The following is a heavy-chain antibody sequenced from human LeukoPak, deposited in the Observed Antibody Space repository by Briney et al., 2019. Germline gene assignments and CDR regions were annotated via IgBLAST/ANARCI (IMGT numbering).Heavy chain of an antibody. CDR2: IYYSGST. V-gene: IGHV4-31*03. D-gene: IGHD6-19*01. Sequence: PSQTLSLTCTVSGGSISSGGYYWSWIRQHPGKGLEWIGYIYYSGSTYYNPSLKSRVTISVDTSKNQFSLKLSSVTATDTAVYYCARGADSSGWPTRYYYYYGMDVWGQGTTVTVSS. CDR1: GGSISSGGYY. CDR3: ARGADSSGWPTRYYYYYGMDV. J-gene: IGHJ6*02.